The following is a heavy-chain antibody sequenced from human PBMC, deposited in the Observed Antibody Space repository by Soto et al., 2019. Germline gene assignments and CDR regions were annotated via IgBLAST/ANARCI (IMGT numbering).Heavy chain of an antibody. D-gene: IGHD6-13*01. J-gene: IGHJ4*02. V-gene: IGHV4-39*01. CDR3: ARRLFSSTWPSYFDY. CDR2: IHYSGST. CDR1: GDSIPSTSYY. Sequence: SETPSPTPPFSGDSIPSTSYYWGWIRQPSGKGLEWIGCIHYSGSTYYNPSLRSRVTSSVDTSKNQFSLKVSSVTAADTAVYYCARRLFSSTWPSYFDYWGEGTLVTVSS.